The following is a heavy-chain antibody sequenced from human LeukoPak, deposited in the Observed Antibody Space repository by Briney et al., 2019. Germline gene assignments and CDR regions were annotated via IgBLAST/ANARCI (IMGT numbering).Heavy chain of an antibody. Sequence: ASVKVSCKASGYTFTSYGISWVRQAPGQGLEWMGWISAYNGNTNYAQKLQGRVTMTTDTSTSTAYMELRSLRSDDTAVYYCARDMDIVVVPAANDAFDIWGQGTMVTVSS. CDR3: ARDMDIVVVPAANDAFDI. CDR2: ISAYNGNT. J-gene: IGHJ3*02. CDR1: GYTFTSYG. D-gene: IGHD2-2*03. V-gene: IGHV1-18*01.